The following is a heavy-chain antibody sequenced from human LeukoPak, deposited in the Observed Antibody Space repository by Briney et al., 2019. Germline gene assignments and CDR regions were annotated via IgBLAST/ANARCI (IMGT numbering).Heavy chain of an antibody. CDR1: GGSISSYY. Sequence: PETLSLTCTVSGGSISSYYWSWIRQPPGKGLEWIGYIYYSGSTNYNPSLKSRVTISVDTSKNQFSLKLSSVTAADTAVYYCARHTASSSWTSFDYWGQGTLVTVSS. CDR2: IYYSGST. CDR3: ARHTASSSWTSFDY. J-gene: IGHJ4*02. D-gene: IGHD6-13*01. V-gene: IGHV4-59*01.